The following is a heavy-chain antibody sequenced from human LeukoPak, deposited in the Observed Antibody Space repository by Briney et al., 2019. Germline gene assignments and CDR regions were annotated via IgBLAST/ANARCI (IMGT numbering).Heavy chain of an antibody. J-gene: IGHJ4*02. D-gene: IGHD3-10*02. Sequence: PGGSLRLSCATSGFPFSDFSMTWVRQAPGKGLEWISTTNSGGTTTYYAESVKGRFTISRDTFKNALYLQMSSLRVEDTAIYYCAKQSYARSLGEGGPGTLVTASS. V-gene: IGHV3-23*01. CDR2: TNSGGTTT. CDR3: AKQSYARSLGE. CDR1: GFPFSDFS.